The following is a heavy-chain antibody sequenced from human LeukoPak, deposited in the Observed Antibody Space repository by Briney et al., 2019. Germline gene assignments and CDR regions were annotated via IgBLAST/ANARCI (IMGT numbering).Heavy chain of an antibody. Sequence: GGSLRLSCAASRFTFSSYAMTWVRQAPGKGLEWVSGISGSGFNTYYADSVKGRFTISRDNSKNTLYLQMNSLRAEDTAVYYCAKGGDYYYVPAHAFDIWGQGTMVTVSS. CDR2: ISGSGFNT. CDR3: AKGGDYYYVPAHAFDI. D-gene: IGHD3-10*02. CDR1: RFTFSSYA. J-gene: IGHJ3*02. V-gene: IGHV3-23*01.